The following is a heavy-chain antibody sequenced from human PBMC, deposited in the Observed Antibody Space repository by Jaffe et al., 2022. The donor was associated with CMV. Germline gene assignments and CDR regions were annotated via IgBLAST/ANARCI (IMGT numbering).Heavy chain of an antibody. J-gene: IGHJ3*02. Sequence: QVQLQESGPGLVKPSQTLSLTCTVSGDSISSGGYHWSWIRQHPGKGLEWIGYIYNTGSTYYNPSLESRITISIDTSKNQFSLKLTSVTAADTAVYYCAVGSSNIDALNIWGQGTMVTVSS. CDR1: GDSISSGGYH. D-gene: IGHD3-10*01. CDR3: AVGSSNIDALNI. V-gene: IGHV4-31*03. CDR2: IYNTGST.